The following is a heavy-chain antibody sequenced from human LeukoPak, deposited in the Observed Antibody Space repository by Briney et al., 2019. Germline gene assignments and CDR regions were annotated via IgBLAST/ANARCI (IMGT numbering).Heavy chain of an antibody. J-gene: IGHJ4*02. CDR2: ISGSGSDI. Sequence: GGSLRLSCATSGFIFSGYYMSWIRQAPGKGLEWVSYISGSGSDISYADSVKGRFTISRDNAKDSLYLQMNGLRAEDTAVYYCGTHAGRTGSDDWGQGTLVTVSS. V-gene: IGHV3-11*01. CDR1: GFIFSGYY. CDR3: GTHAGRTGSDD. D-gene: IGHD3/OR15-3a*01.